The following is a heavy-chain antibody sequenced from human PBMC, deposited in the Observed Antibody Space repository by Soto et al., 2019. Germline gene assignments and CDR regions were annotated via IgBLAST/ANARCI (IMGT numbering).Heavy chain of an antibody. Sequence: SETLSLTCTVSGGSISSYYWIWIRQPPGKGLEWIGYIYYSGSTNYNPSLKSRVTISVDRSKNQFSLKLSSVTAADTAVYYCARNFSVDYFDYWXQGALVTVSS. J-gene: IGHJ4*02. V-gene: IGHV4-59*08. CDR1: GGSISSYY. CDR2: IYYSGST. CDR3: ARNFSVDYFDY.